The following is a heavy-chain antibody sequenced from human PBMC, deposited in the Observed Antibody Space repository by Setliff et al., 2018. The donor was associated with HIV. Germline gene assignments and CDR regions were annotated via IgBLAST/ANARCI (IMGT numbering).Heavy chain of an antibody. D-gene: IGHD6-13*01. J-gene: IGHJ4*02. CDR3: ARSPAAEGF. CDR2: IYYTGSTY. CDR1: GYSISSGYY. V-gene: IGHV4-38-2*01. Sequence: PSETLSLTCAVSGYSISSGYYWGWVRQPPGKGLEWIGSIYYTGSTYYYNPSLKSRVTISVDASNNQFSLKLSSVTATDTAVYYCARSPAAEGFWGQGTLVTVSS.